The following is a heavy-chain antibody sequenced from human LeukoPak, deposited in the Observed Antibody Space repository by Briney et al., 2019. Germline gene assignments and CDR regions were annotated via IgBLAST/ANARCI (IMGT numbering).Heavy chain of an antibody. CDR1: GFTFISYE. V-gene: IGHV3-48*03. CDR3: TTAGAY. J-gene: IGHJ4*02. Sequence: GGSLRLFCAASGFTFISYEMNWVRQAPGKGLEWVYYISSSGRTIYHADSVKGRFTISRDNAKNSLYLQMNSLRAEDTAVYYCTTAGAYWGQGTLVTVSS. D-gene: IGHD3-10*01. CDR2: ISSSGRTI.